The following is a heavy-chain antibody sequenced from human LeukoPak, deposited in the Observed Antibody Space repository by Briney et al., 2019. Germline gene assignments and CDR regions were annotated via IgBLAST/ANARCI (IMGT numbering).Heavy chain of an antibody. J-gene: IGHJ6*04. V-gene: IGHV4-59*01. Sequence: SETLSLTCTVSGGSISSYYWSWIRQPPGKGLEWIGYIYYSGSTNYNPSLKSRVTISVDTSKNQFSLKLSSVTAADTAVYYCARDGEVPAASRYYGMDVWGKGTTVTVSS. CDR1: GGSISSYY. CDR2: IYYSGST. CDR3: ARDGEVPAASRYYGMDV. D-gene: IGHD2-2*01.